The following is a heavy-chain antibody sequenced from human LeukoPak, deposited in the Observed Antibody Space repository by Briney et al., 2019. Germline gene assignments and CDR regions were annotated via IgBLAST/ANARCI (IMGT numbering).Heavy chain of an antibody. CDR2: ISGSGGST. D-gene: IGHD3-3*01. Sequence: GGSLRLSCAASGFTFSSYAMSWVRQAPGKGLEWVSAISGSGGSTYYADSVEGRFTISRDNSKNTLYLQMNSLRAEDTAVYYCAKETIFGVVIHPYYFDYWGQGTLVTVSS. CDR1: GFTFSSYA. CDR3: AKETIFGVVIHPYYFDY. V-gene: IGHV3-23*01. J-gene: IGHJ4*02.